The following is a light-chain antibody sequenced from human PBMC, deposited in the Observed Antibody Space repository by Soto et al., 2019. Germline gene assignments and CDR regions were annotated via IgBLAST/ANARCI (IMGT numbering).Light chain of an antibody. CDR1: QSVGTS. CDR3: QQYGSSPLT. J-gene: IGKJ4*01. V-gene: IGKV3-20*01. Sequence: EIVLTQSPDTLSLSPGERATLSCRASQSVGTSLAWYQQKPGQAPRLLIYGASSRATGIPDRFSGSGSGTDFTLTISRLEPEDFAVYYCQQYGSSPLTFGGGTKVDIK. CDR2: GAS.